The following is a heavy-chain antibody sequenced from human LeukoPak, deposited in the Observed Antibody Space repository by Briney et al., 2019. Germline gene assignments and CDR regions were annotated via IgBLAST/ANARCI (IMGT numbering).Heavy chain of an antibody. CDR2: ISGGGGST. CDR3: AKSLIAAAGTGYFDY. D-gene: IGHD6-13*01. Sequence: GGSLRLSCAASGFTFSSYAMSWVRQAPGKGLEWVSAISGGGGSTYYADSVKGRFTISRDNSKNTLYLQMNSLRAEDTAVYYCAKSLIAAAGTGYFDYWGQGTLVTVSS. J-gene: IGHJ4*02. CDR1: GFTFSSYA. V-gene: IGHV3-23*01.